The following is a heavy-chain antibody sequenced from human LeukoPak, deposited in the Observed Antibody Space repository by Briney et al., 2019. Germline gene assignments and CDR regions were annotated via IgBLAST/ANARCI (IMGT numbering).Heavy chain of an antibody. CDR2: ISYDGSNK. CDR1: GFTFSSYA. CDR3: ARGHDYGDYQPIDY. Sequence: PGGSLRLSCAASGFTFSSYAMHWVRQAPGKGLEWVAVISYDGSNKYYADSVRGRFTISRDNSKNTLYLQMNSLRAKDTAVYYCARGHDYGDYQPIDYWGQGTLVTVSS. D-gene: IGHD4-17*01. J-gene: IGHJ4*02. V-gene: IGHV3-30*04.